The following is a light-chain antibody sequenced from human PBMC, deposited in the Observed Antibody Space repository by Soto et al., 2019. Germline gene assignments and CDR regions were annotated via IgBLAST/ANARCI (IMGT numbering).Light chain of an antibody. CDR2: RND. Sequence: QSVLTQAPSASETPGQRVSISCSGSSSNIGNNFVYWYQQLPGAAPRLLIYRNDKRPTGVPDRFSASKSGTSAFLAISGLRSEDEALYHCATWDDTLSGPVFGGGTKLTVL. V-gene: IGLV1-47*01. J-gene: IGLJ2*01. CDR3: ATWDDTLSGPV. CDR1: SSNIGNNF.